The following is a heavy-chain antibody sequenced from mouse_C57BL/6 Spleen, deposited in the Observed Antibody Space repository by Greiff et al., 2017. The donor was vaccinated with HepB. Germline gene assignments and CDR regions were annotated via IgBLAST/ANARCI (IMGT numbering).Heavy chain of an antibody. V-gene: IGHV1-61*01. CDR3: ARWDYYDYDAAY. D-gene: IGHD2-4*01. CDR1: GYTFTSYW. Sequence: VQLQQPGAELVRPGSSVKLSCKASGYTFTSYWMDWVKQRPGQGLEWIGNIYPSDSETHYNQKFKDKATLTVDKSSSTAYMQLSSLTSEDSAVYYCARWDYYDYDAAYWGQGTLVTVSA. CDR2: IYPSDSET. J-gene: IGHJ3*01.